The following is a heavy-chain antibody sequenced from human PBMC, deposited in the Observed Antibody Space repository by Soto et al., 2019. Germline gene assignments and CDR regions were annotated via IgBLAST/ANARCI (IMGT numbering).Heavy chain of an antibody. D-gene: IGHD6-6*01. V-gene: IGHV4-34*01. J-gene: IGHJ4*02. Sequence: QVQLQQWGAGLLKPSETLSLTFAVYGGSSSGYYWSGFSQPPGKGLEWIGEIKHSASTTYNPSLKSRVTLSVDTSKNQFSLKLSSVTAADTAVYYCARGGVYSSSSASRRTSKPRYYFDYWGQGTLVTVSS. CDR3: ARGGVYSSSSASRRTSKPRYYFDY. CDR1: GGSSSGYY. CDR2: IKHSAST.